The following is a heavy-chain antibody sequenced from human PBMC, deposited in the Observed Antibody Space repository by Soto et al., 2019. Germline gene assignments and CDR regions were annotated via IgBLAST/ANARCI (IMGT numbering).Heavy chain of an antibody. D-gene: IGHD2-15*01. Sequence: PSETLCLTCTVSGGSISSGGYYWSWIRQHPGKGLEWIGYIYYSGSTYYNPSLKSRVTIAVDTSKNQFSLKLSSVTAADTAVYYCARTCRDGPCFDYWGQGTLVTVSS. CDR2: IYYSGST. J-gene: IGHJ4*02. V-gene: IGHV4-31*03. CDR3: ARTCRDGPCFDY. CDR1: GGSISSGGYY.